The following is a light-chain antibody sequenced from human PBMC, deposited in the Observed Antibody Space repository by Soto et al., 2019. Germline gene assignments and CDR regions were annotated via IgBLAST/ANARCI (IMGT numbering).Light chain of an antibody. CDR1: QTISRW. Sequence: DIQMTQSPSTLSAFVGDRVTITCRASQTISRWLAWYQHNPGQAPKLLIYLASNLGSGVPSRFSGTGSGAVFTLSISSLQPDDVATYDCQQYDSYPYTFSQGTKLEIK. CDR2: LAS. CDR3: QQYDSYPYT. V-gene: IGKV1-5*03. J-gene: IGKJ2*01.